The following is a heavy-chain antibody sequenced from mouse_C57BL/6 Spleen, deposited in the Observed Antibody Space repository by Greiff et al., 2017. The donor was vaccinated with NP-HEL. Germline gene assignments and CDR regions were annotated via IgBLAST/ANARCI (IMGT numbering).Heavy chain of an antibody. Sequence: QVQLQQSGAELARPGASVKMSCKASGYTFTSYTMHWVKHRPGQGLEWIGYINPSSGYTKYNQKFKDKATLTADKSSSTAYMQLSSLTSEDSAVYYCARWDYYGSSSYAMDYWGQGTSVTVSS. CDR3: ARWDYYGSSSYAMDY. D-gene: IGHD1-1*01. CDR2: INPSSGYT. CDR1: GYTFTSYT. V-gene: IGHV1-4*01. J-gene: IGHJ4*01.